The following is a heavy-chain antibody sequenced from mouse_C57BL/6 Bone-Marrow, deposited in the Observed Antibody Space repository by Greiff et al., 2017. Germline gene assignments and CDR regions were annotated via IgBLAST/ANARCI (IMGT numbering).Heavy chain of an antibody. D-gene: IGHD3-3*01. V-gene: IGHV3-1*02. CDR2: IHYSGST. CDR3: ARGWDWYFDV. CDR1: GYSITSGYS. Sequence: EVQLQQSGPDLVKPSPSLSLTCTATGYSITSGYSWRWIRQFPGNQLEWMGYIHYSGSTNYNQYLKSRISITRDTSKNQFFLQLNSVTTEDAATYDGARGWDWYFDVGGAGTTVTVTA. J-gene: IGHJ1*01.